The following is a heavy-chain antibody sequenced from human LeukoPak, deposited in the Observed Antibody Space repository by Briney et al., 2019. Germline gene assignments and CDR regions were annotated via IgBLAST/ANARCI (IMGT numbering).Heavy chain of an antibody. D-gene: IGHD3-10*01. CDR1: GGSISSYY. CDR3: ARRVAGESRAFDI. J-gene: IGHJ3*02. V-gene: IGHV4-4*07. CDR2: IYYSGST. Sequence: PSETLSLTCTVSGGSISSYYWSWIRQPAGKGLEWIGRIYYSGSTNYNPSLKSRVTISLDTSKNQFSLKLSSLTAADTAVYYCARRVAGESRAFDIWGQGTMVTVSS.